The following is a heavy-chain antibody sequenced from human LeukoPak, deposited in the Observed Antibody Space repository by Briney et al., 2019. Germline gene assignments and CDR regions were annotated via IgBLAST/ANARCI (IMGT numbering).Heavy chain of an antibody. CDR1: GGTFSSYA. CDR3: ARAPSEYSRGWYVYGY. Sequence: ASVKVSCKASGGTFSSYAISWVRQAPGQGLEWMGGIIPIFGTANYAQKFQGRVTITADESTSTAYMELSSLRSEDTAVYYCARAPSEYSRGWYVYGYWGQGTLVTVSS. CDR2: IIPIFGTA. J-gene: IGHJ4*02. V-gene: IGHV1-69*13. D-gene: IGHD6-19*01.